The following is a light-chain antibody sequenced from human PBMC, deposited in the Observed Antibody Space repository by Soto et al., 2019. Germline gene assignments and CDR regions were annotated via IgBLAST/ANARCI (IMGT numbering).Light chain of an antibody. CDR3: AAWDDSLNGRL. CDR2: SNN. Sequence: QSVLTQSPSASGTPGQRVTISSSGSSSNIGTNTVNWYQQFPGTAPKLLIYSNNQRPSGVPDRFSGSKSSTSASLAISGLQSEDEADYYCAAWDDSLNGRLFGGGTKVTVL. J-gene: IGLJ2*01. CDR1: SSNIGTNT. V-gene: IGLV1-44*01.